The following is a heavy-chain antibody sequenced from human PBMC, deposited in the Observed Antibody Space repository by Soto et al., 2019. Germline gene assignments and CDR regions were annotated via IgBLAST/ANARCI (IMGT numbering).Heavy chain of an antibody. D-gene: IGHD3-3*01. CDR1: GFTFSSYG. CDR3: ARGSSSGGITIFGVGHYYYYYGMDV. Sequence: GGSLRLSCAASGFTFSSYGMHWVRQAPGKGLEWVAVIWYDGSNKYYADSVKGRFTISRDNSKNTLYLQMNSLRAEDTAVYYCARGSSSGGITIFGVGHYYYYYGMDVWGQGTTVTVSS. J-gene: IGHJ6*02. V-gene: IGHV3-33*01. CDR2: IWYDGSNK.